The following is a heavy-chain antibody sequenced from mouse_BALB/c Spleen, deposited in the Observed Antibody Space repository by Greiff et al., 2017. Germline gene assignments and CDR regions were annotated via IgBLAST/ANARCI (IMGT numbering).Heavy chain of an antibody. V-gene: IGHV7-3*02. CDR2: IRNKANGYTT. Sequence: EVQRVESGGGLVQPGGSLRLSCATSGFTFTDYYMSWVRQPPGKALEWLGFIRNKANGYTTEYSASVKGRFTISRDNSQSILYLQMNTLRAEDSATYYCARDGGDYFAWFAYWGQGTLVTVSA. CDR3: ARDGGDYFAWFAY. J-gene: IGHJ3*01. CDR1: GFTFTDYY. D-gene: IGHD2-4*01.